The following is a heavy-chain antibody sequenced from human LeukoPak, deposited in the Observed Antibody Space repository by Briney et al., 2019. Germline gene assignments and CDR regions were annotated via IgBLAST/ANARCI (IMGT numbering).Heavy chain of an antibody. CDR1: GFTFSDYY. CDR3: AREVRAYDSSGYYLDY. Sequence: GGSLRLSCAASGFTFSDYYMSWIRQAPGKGLEWVSYISSSGSTIYYADSVKGRFTISRDNAKNSLYLQMNSLRAEDTAVYYCAREVRAYDSSGYYLDYRGQGTLVTVSS. V-gene: IGHV3-11*01. CDR2: ISSSGSTI. J-gene: IGHJ4*02. D-gene: IGHD3-22*01.